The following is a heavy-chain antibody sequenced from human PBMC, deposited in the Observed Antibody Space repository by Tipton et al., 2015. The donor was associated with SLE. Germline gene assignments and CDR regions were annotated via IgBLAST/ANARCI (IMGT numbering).Heavy chain of an antibody. Sequence: TLSLTCTVSGGPISSANYYWGWIRQPPGKGLEWVGTVYYTGNTFYNPSLKSRVTISVDTSKNQFSLKLSSVTAADTAVYYCARDEYRYDATGYHLLGHFDFWGQGTLVTVSS. J-gene: IGHJ4*02. CDR1: GGPISSANYY. D-gene: IGHD3-22*01. CDR3: ARDEYRYDATGYHLLGHFDF. V-gene: IGHV4-39*07. CDR2: VYYTGNT.